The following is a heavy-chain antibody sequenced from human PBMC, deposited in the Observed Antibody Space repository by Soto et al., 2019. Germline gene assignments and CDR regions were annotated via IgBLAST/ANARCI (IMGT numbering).Heavy chain of an antibody. J-gene: IGHJ4*02. Sequence: GGSLRLSCAASGFTFSNYAMSWVRQAPGMGLEWVSAISSTGGSTWYADSVRGRFTMSRDSAKNTLYLQMNNLGAEDTALYYCVKDCRTWDTAMSFDFWGQGTPVTVSS. V-gene: IGHV3-23*01. CDR1: GFTFSNYA. D-gene: IGHD5-18*01. CDR3: VKDCRTWDTAMSFDF. CDR2: ISSTGGST.